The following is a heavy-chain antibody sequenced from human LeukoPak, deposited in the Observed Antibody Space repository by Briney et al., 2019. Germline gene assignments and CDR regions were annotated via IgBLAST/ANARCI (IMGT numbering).Heavy chain of an antibody. J-gene: IGHJ4*02. D-gene: IGHD4-23*01. V-gene: IGHV3-74*01. CDR2: INSDGSST. CDR1: GFTFSSYW. CDR3: ARDHYGGNSDY. Sequence: PGGSLRLSCAASGFTFSSYWMHWVRQAPGKGLVWVSRINSDGSSTSYADSVKGRFTISRDNAKNTMYLQMNTLRPEDTAVYYCARDHYGGNSDYWGQGTLVTVSS.